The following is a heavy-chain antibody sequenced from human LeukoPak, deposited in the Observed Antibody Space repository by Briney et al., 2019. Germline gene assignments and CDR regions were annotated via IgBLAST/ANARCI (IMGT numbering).Heavy chain of an antibody. CDR2: ISAYNGNT. Sequence: ASVKVSCKASGYTFTSYGISWVRQAPGQGLEWMGWISAYNGNTTYAQKLQGRVTMTTDTSTSTAYMELRSLRSDDTAVYYCARRLLWFGELGEDYWGQGTLVTVSS. J-gene: IGHJ4*02. V-gene: IGHV1-18*04. D-gene: IGHD3-10*01. CDR1: GYTFTSYG. CDR3: ARRLLWFGELGEDY.